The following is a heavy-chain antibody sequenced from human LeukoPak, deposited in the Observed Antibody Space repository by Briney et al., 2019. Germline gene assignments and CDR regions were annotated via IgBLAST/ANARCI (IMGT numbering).Heavy chain of an antibody. CDR2: VHHGGNN. CDR3: ARDLTGFGLAAPNCFEP. CDR1: GYSMISAYD. V-gene: IGHV4-38-2*02. Sequence: SETLSLTSAVPGYSMISAYDWGWIRQSPEKGLEWIGSVHHGGNNYYNPSLKSRVTISLDTSKNQLSLHLSSVGVADTAIYYCARDLTGFGLAAPNCFEPWGQGTLVTVSS. D-gene: IGHD3/OR15-3a*01. J-gene: IGHJ5*02.